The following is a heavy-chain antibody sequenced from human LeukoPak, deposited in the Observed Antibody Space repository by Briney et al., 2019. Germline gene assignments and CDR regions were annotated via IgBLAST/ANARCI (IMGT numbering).Heavy chain of an antibody. CDR3: AKDISRNFVVVPAADY. J-gene: IGHJ4*02. CDR1: GFTFNDYS. CDR2: ISSDGGNT. Sequence: PGGSLRLSCAASGFTFNDYSMHWVRQPPGKRLEWVSIISSDGGNTYYADSVKGRFTISRDNSKNSLYLQMNSLRTEDTALYYCAKDISRNFVVVPAADYWGQGTLVTVSS. D-gene: IGHD2-2*01. V-gene: IGHV3-43*02.